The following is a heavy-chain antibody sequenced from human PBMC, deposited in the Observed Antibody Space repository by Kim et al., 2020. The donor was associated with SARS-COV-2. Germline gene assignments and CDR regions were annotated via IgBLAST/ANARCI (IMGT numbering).Heavy chain of an antibody. D-gene: IGHD5-12*01. CDR1: GFTFSNAW. Sequence: GGSLRLSCAASGFTFSNAWMSWVRQAPGKGLEWVGRIKSKTDGGTTDYAAPVKGRFTISRDDSKNTLYLQMNSLKTEDTAVYYCTTGRDGYNYIYYYYGMDVWGQGTTVTVSS. CDR3: TTGRDGYNYIYYYYGMDV. J-gene: IGHJ6*02. CDR2: IKSKTDGGTT. V-gene: IGHV3-15*01.